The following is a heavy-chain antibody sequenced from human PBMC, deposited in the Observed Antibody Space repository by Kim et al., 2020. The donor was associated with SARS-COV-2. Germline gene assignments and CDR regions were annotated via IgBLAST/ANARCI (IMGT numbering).Heavy chain of an antibody. V-gene: IGHV5-10-1*01. Sequence: DSDTNYSPSFEGHVTISVDKSISAAYLQWSSLKASDSAMYYCARSEPGDYWGQGTLVTVSS. CDR3: ARSEPGDY. CDR2: DSDT. J-gene: IGHJ4*02.